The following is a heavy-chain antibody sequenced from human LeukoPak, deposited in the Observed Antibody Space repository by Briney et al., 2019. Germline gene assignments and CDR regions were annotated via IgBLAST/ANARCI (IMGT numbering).Heavy chain of an antibody. Sequence: GGSLRLSCAASGFTFSSYGMHWVRQAPGKGLEWVAVIWYDGSNKYYADSVKGRFTISRDNAQNSLYLHMHSLRVEDTAVYYCARDPYVSNFDYWGQGTLVTVSS. CDR1: GFTFSSYG. J-gene: IGHJ4*02. CDR3: ARDPYVSNFDY. CDR2: IWYDGSNK. V-gene: IGHV3-33*01. D-gene: IGHD3-10*02.